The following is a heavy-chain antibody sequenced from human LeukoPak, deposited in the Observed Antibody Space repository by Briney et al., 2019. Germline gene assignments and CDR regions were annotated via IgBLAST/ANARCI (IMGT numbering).Heavy chain of an antibody. CDR1: GITFSDYY. CDR2: TSSSSSKT. J-gene: IGHJ4*02. CDR3: ARGWYSSSRYDPGYFDY. Sequence: GGSLRLSCAASGITFSDYYMSWIRQAPGKGPEWVSYTSSSSSKTNYADSVKGRFTISRDNAKNSLYLQRNSLRAEDTAVYYCARGWYSSSRYDPGYFDYWGQGTLVTVSS. V-gene: IGHV3-11*05. D-gene: IGHD6-13*01.